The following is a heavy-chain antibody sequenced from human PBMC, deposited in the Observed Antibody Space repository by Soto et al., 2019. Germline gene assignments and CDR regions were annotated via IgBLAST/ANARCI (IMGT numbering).Heavy chain of an antibody. D-gene: IGHD2-2*02. Sequence: GASVKVSCKASGGTFSSYAISWVRQAPGQGLEWMGGIIPIFGTANYAQKFQGRVTITADESTSTAYMELSSLRSEDTAVYYCARGARIVVVPAAIEWGYYYYGMDGWGQGTTVTVSS. CDR3: ARGARIVVVPAAIEWGYYYYGMDG. J-gene: IGHJ6*02. V-gene: IGHV1-69*13. CDR1: GGTFSSYA. CDR2: IIPIFGTA.